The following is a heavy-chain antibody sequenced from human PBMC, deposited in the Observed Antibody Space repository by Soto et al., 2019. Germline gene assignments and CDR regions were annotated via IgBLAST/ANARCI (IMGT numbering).Heavy chain of an antibody. Sequence: GGSLRLSCAASGFTFSSYWMHWVRQAPGKGLVWVSRINSDGSSTSYADSEKGRFTISRDNAKNTLYLQMNSLRAEDTTEYYCARYRVTHDIVVVPAAPQTYYYYYYYMDVWGKGTTVTVSS. J-gene: IGHJ6*03. D-gene: IGHD2-2*01. V-gene: IGHV3-74*01. CDR1: GFTFSSYW. CDR2: INSDGSST. CDR3: ARYRVTHDIVVVPAAPQTYYYYYYYMDV.